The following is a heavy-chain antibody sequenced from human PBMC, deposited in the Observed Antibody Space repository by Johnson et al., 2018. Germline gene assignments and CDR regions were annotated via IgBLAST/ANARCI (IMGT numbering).Heavy chain of an antibody. J-gene: IGHJ6*03. CDR3: ARGDQYSENIVYDYYYCYMDV. D-gene: IGHD2/OR15-2a*01. V-gene: IGHV1-8*01. CDR1: GYTFTNYD. CDR2: MNPNSDTT. Sequence: QVQLVQSGAEVKKPGASVKVSCEASGYTFTNYDINWVRQAPGQGLEWMGWMNPNSDTTGYAPKFQGRVTRTRDTSINTAYVGLGSLRSGDTAVYYCARGDQYSENIVYDYYYCYMDVWGKGTTVTVSS.